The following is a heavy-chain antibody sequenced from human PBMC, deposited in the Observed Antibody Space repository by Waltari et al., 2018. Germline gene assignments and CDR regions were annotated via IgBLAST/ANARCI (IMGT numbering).Heavy chain of an antibody. CDR1: GGSISSSNW. J-gene: IGHJ4*02. V-gene: IGHV4-4*02. Sequence: QVQLQESGPGLVKPSGTLSLTCAVSGGSISSSNWWSGVRPPPGKGLEWIGEIYHSGSTNYNPSLKSRVTISVDKSKNQFSLKLSSVTAADTAVYYCARGPYYYDSSGYYGLDYWGQGTLVTVSS. D-gene: IGHD3-22*01. CDR2: IYHSGST. CDR3: ARGPYYYDSSGYYGLDY.